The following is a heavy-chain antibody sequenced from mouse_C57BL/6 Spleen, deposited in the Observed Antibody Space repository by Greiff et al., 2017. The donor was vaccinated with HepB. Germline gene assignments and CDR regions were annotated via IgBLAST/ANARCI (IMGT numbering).Heavy chain of an antibody. D-gene: IGHD2-1*01. CDR2: IWSDGST. CDR1: GFSLTSYG. CDR3: ARHNYGNPLDAMDY. J-gene: IGHJ4*01. Sequence: VQLKESGPGLVAPSQRLSITCTVSGFSLTSYGVHWVRQPPGKGLEWLVVIWSDGSTTYNSALKSRLSISKDNSKSQVFLKMNSLQTDDTAMYYCARHNYGNPLDAMDYWGQGTSVTVSS. V-gene: IGHV2-6-1*01.